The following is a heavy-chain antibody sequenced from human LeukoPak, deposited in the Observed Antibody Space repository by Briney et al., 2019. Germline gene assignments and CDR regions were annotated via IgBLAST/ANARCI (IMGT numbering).Heavy chain of an antibody. CDR2: ISYDGNNK. D-gene: IGHD3-10*01. J-gene: IGHJ6*02. CDR1: GFTFSSSA. Sequence: PGGSLRLSCAASGFTFSSSAMSWVRQAPGKGLGWVAVISYDGNNKYYADSVKGRFTISRDNSKNTLYLQMNSLRAEDTAVYYCALVGDYYGMDVWGQGTTVTVSS. V-gene: IGHV3-30*03. CDR3: ALVGDYYGMDV.